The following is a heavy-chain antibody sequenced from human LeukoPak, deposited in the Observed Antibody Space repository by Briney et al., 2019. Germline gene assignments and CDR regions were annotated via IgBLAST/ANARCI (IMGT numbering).Heavy chain of an antibody. V-gene: IGHV5-51*01. CDR3: TRYRGGSGIDY. J-gene: IGHJ4*02. CDR2: FYPRDSDT. CDR1: GYTFSNYW. Sequence: GESLKISCKGSGYTFSNYWIGWVRQMPGKGLEWMGIFYPRDSDTRYSPSFQGQVTISADKFISFVYLQWSSLKTSDTAMYYCTRYRGGSGIDYWGQGSLVTVSS. D-gene: IGHD3-16*01.